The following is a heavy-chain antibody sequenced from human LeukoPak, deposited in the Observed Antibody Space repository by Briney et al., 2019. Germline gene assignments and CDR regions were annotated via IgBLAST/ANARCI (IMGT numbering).Heavy chain of an antibody. CDR2: IIPIFGTA. CDR3: ARGWDYDSGGRPTAYVY. CDR1: GGTFSNYA. V-gene: IGHV1-69*13. D-gene: IGHD3-22*01. J-gene: IGHJ4*02. Sequence: GASVKVSCKASGGTFSNYAINWVRQAPGQGLEWMGGIIPIFGTANYAQKFQGRVTITADESTSTVYMELNSLKSEDTAVYYRARGWDYDSGGRPTAYVYWGQGTLVTVSS.